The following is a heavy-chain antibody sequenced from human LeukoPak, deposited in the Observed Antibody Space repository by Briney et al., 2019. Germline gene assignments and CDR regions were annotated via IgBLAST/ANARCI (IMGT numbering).Heavy chain of an antibody. Sequence: GRSLRLSCAASGFTFSSYGFHWVRQAPGKGLEWVAVIWSDGSYKYYADSVKGRFTISRDDSKNTLYLQMNSLRAEDTAVYYCARDFSLQLFDYWGQGTLVTAFS. D-gene: IGHD5-24*01. J-gene: IGHJ4*02. CDR2: IWSDGSYK. CDR3: ARDFSLQLFDY. CDR1: GFTFSSYG. V-gene: IGHV3-33*01.